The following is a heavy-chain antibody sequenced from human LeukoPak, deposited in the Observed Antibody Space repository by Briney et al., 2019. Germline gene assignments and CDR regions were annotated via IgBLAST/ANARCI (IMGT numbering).Heavy chain of an antibody. Sequence: GGSLRLSCAASGFTVSSNYMSWVRQAPGKGLEWVSVIYSDGSTYYADSVKGRFTISRDNSKNTLYLQMNSLRAEDTAVYYCARVLTSTSTVLDYWGQGTLVTVSS. J-gene: IGHJ4*02. CDR1: GFTVSSNY. CDR2: IYSDGST. D-gene: IGHD4-11*01. V-gene: IGHV3-66*02. CDR3: ARVLTSTSTVLDY.